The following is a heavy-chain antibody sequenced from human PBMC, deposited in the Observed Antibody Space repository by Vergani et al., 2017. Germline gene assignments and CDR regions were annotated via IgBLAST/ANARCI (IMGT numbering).Heavy chain of an antibody. CDR1: GFTFDTYT. Sequence: EVQLLESGGGLVQPGGSRRLSCAGAGFTFDTYTMAYVRQAPGKGLEWVATISSGGGDIFYADSVKGRFTISRDDSKNTLFLQMNRLKDEDTAVYYCTTAWXLYYLHGEDFQYWGRGTLVSVSS. J-gene: IGHJ1*01. CDR3: TTAWXLYYLHGEDFQY. V-gene: IGHV3-23*01. D-gene: IGHD3-10*01. CDR2: ISSGGGDI.